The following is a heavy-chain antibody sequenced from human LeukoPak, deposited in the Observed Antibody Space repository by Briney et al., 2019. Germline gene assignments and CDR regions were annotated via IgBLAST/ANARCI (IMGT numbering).Heavy chain of an antibody. D-gene: IGHD2-15*01. Sequence: PGGSLRLSCAASGFTLRNYWMHWVRQAPGKGLVWVSRINSDGSSTGYADSVKGRFTISRDNAKNTLYLQMNSLRAEDTAVYYCARGGMMVAASYWGQGTLVTVSS. J-gene: IGHJ4*02. CDR3: ARGGMMVAASY. V-gene: IGHV3-74*01. CDR2: INSDGSST. CDR1: GFTLRNYW.